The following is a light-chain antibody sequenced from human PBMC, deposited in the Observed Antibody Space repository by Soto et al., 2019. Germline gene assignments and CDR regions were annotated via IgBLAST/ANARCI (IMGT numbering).Light chain of an antibody. CDR3: YSSAYGPWV. Sequence: QSVLTQPASVSGSPGQSITISCTGTSSDVGSSNLVSWYQQHPGKAPKVIIYEVSQRPLGVSNRFSGSKSGNTASLTISGLQAEDEADYYCYSSAYGPWVFGGGTKLTVL. V-gene: IGLV2-23*02. CDR1: SSDVGSSNL. J-gene: IGLJ3*02. CDR2: EVS.